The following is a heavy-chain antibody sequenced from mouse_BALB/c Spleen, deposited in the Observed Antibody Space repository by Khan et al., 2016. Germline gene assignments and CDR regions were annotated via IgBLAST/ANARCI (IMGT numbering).Heavy chain of an antibody. V-gene: IGHV2-6-7*01. CDR2: IWGDGST. J-gene: IGHJ4*01. CDR3: ARGNYAMDY. Sequence: QVQLKESGPGLVAPSQSLSITCTVSGFSLTGYGVNWVRQPPGKGLVWLGMIWGDGSTDYNSALKSRLSISKDNSKSQVFLKMNSLQTDDTARYYWARGNYAMDYWGQGTSVTVSS. CDR1: GFSLTGYG.